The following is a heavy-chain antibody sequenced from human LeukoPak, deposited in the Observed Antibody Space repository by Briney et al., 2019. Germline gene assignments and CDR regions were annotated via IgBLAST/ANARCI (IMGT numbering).Heavy chain of an antibody. D-gene: IGHD3-22*01. V-gene: IGHV3-7*01. CDR2: IKQDGSEK. Sequence: PGGSLRLSCAASGFTFSSYWMSWVRQAPGKGLEWVANIKQDGSEKYYVDSVKGRFTISRDNAKNSLYLQMNSLRAEDTAVYYCARVYYYDSSGYYSDAFDIWGQGTMVTVSS. CDR1: GFTFSSYW. CDR3: ARVYYYDSSGYYSDAFDI. J-gene: IGHJ3*02.